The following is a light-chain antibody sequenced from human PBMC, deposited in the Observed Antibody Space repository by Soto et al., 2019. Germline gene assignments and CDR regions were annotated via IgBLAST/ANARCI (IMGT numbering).Light chain of an antibody. CDR3: SSYTGTTTLGYV. J-gene: IGLJ1*01. Sequence: QSVLTQPASVSGSPGQSITISCTGTGSDVGGFNFVSWYQQHPGKAPKLIIYDVSDRPSGVSNRFSGSKSGNTASLTISGLQTEDEAAYYCSSYTGTTTLGYVFRTGTKVTVL. V-gene: IGLV2-14*03. CDR1: GSDVGGFNF. CDR2: DVS.